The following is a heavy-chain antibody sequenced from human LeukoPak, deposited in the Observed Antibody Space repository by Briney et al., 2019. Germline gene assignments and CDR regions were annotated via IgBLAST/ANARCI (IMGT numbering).Heavy chain of an antibody. CDR2: ISAYNGNT. Sequence: ASVKVSYKASGYTFTSYGISWVRQAPGQGLEWMGWISAYNGNTNYAQKLQGRVTMTTDTSTSTAYMELRSLRSDDTAVYYCARVKRAYNWNVLPCDYWGQGTLVTVSS. CDR3: ARVKRAYNWNVLPCDY. V-gene: IGHV1-18*01. J-gene: IGHJ4*02. D-gene: IGHD1-20*01. CDR1: GYTFTSYG.